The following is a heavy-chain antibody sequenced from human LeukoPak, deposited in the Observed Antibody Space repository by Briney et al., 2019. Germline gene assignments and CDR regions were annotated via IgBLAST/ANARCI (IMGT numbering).Heavy chain of an antibody. J-gene: IGHJ6*03. V-gene: IGHV3-11*04. CDR3: ARGSRFLEWPYMDV. Sequence: GGSLRLSCAASGFTFSDYYMSWIRQAPGKGLEWVSYVSSSGSTIYYADSVKGRFTISRDNAKNSLYLQMNSLRAEDTAVYYCARGSRFLEWPYMDVWGKGTTVTVSS. CDR1: GFTFSDYY. CDR2: VSSSGSTI. D-gene: IGHD3-3*01.